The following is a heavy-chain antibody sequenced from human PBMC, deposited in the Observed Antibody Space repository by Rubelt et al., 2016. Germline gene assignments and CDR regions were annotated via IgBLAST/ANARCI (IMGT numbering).Heavy chain of an antibody. CDR2: FDPEDGET. CDR3: ETGIVVVPAHVPSRDY. J-gene: IGHJ4*02. CDR1: GYTVTELS. Sequence: QVQLVQSGAEVKKPGASVKVSCKVSGYTVTELSMHWVRQAPGKGLEWMGGFDPEDGETIYAPKFRGSVTMTEDTATDTGYMELSRLRSEDTAVYYCETGIVVVPAHVPSRDYWGQGTLVTVSS. D-gene: IGHD2-2*01. V-gene: IGHV1-24*01.